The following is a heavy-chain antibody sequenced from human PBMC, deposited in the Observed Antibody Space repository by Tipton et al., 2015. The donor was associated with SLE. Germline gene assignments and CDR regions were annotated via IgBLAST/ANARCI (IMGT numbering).Heavy chain of an antibody. V-gene: IGHV3-48*03. J-gene: IGHJ3*02. CDR2: ISSSGSII. CDR3: ARDSGYYDFWSGYYHDAFDI. D-gene: IGHD3-3*01. CDR1: GFTFSSYE. Sequence: GSLRLSCTASGFTFSSYEMNWVRQAPGKGLEWVSYISSSGSIIYYADSVKGRFTISRDNAKNSLYLQMISLRVEDTAVYYCARDSGYYDFWSGYYHDAFDIWGQGTMVTVSS.